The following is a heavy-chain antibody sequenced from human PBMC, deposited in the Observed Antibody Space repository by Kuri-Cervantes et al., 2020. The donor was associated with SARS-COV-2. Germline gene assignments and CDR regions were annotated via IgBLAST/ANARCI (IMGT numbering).Heavy chain of an antibody. CDR2: MNPDTGNS. D-gene: IGHD3-3*01. Sequence: ASVKVSCKASGYTFSTYDINWVRQASGQGLEWMGWMNPDTGNSGYAQNFRGRVTMTRDTSTSTVYMELSSLRSEDTAVYYCARGPYYDFWSGFDYYYYMDVWGKGTTVTVSS. CDR1: GYTFSTYD. J-gene: IGHJ6*03. V-gene: IGHV1-8*02. CDR3: ARGPYYDFWSGFDYYYYMDV.